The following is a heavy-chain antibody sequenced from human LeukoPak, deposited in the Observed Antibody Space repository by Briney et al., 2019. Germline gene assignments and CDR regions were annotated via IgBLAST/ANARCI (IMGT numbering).Heavy chain of an antibody. CDR2: IYDSETT. J-gene: IGHJ4*02. Sequence: SETLSLTCTVSGASMSNHYWSWIRQPPGKGLEWIGYIYDSETTNYNPSLKSRVTISVDTSKNQFSLKLSSVTAADTAVYYCARATDYYESSGYFDYWGQGTLVTVSS. V-gene: IGHV4-4*08. D-gene: IGHD3-22*01. CDR3: ARATDYYESSGYFDY. CDR1: GASMSNHY.